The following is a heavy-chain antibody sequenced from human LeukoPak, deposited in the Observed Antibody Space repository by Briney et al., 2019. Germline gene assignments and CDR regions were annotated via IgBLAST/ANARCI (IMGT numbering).Heavy chain of an antibody. Sequence: PSETLSLTCTVSGVSITNYYWAWIRQPAGKGLEWIGRMYISGSTNYNPSLKSRVSISIDKTNNQLSLKLRSVTAADTAVYYCARDYLVGAPLDSWGQGTLVTVSS. D-gene: IGHD1-26*01. CDR2: MYISGST. CDR3: ARDYLVGAPLDS. V-gene: IGHV4-4*07. CDR1: GVSITNYY. J-gene: IGHJ4*02.